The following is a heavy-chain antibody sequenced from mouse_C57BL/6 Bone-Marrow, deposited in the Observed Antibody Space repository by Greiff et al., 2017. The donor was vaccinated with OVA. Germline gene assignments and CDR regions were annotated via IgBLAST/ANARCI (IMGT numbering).Heavy chain of an antibody. CDR1: GYTFTDYE. J-gene: IGHJ4*01. D-gene: IGHD2-5*01. Sequence: QVQLQQSGAELVRPGASVTLSCKASGYTFTDYEMHWVKQTHVQGLEWIGAIDPATGGTAYNPKFKGKAILTADKYSSTAYMVLRSLTSEDSAVDYCTRGYSNYYAMDYWGQGTAVTVSS. CDR3: TRGYSNYYAMDY. V-gene: IGHV1-15*01. CDR2: IDPATGGT.